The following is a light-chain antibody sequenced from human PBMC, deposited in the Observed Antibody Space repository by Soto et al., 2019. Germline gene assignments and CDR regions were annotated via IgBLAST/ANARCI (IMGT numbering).Light chain of an antibody. CDR2: LGS. V-gene: IGKV2-28*01. Sequence: DIVMTQSPLSLPVTPGEPASISCRSSQSLLHRNGYNYLDWYLQKPGQSPQLLIYLGSNRASGVPDRFSGSGSGTDFTLKISRVEAEDVGVYYCMQALQSPLYTFGQGPKLEIK. J-gene: IGKJ2*01. CDR3: MQALQSPLYT. CDR1: QSLLHRNGYNY.